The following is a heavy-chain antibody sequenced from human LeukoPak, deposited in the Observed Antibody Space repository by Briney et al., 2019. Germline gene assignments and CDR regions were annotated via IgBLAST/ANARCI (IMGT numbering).Heavy chain of an antibody. V-gene: IGHV4-59*08. CDR2: IYSSGST. D-gene: IGHD2-2*01. Sequence: PSETLSLTCTVSGGSISSYYWSWIRQPPGKGLEWIGYIYSSGSTNYNPSLKSRVTISVDTSKNQFSLKLSSVTAADTAVYYCARLGAAANDYWGQGTLVTVSS. J-gene: IGHJ4*02. CDR1: GGSISSYY. CDR3: ARLGAAANDY.